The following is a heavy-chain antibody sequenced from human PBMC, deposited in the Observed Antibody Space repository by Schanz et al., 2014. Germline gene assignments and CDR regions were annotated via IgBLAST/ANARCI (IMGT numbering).Heavy chain of an antibody. V-gene: IGHV1-2*06. Sequence: QVHLVQSGSEVKKPGASVKVSCKASRYPFTAYSLHWVRQAPGQGLEWMGRISPSSGGTNYAQNFQGRVTMTKDTSITTVYMDLSTLTSAATAAYSCARESVSRTRLFDPWGQGTLVTVSS. CDR3: ARESVSRTRLFDP. CDR2: ISPSSGGT. D-gene: IGHD3-3*01. J-gene: IGHJ5*02. CDR1: RYPFTAYS.